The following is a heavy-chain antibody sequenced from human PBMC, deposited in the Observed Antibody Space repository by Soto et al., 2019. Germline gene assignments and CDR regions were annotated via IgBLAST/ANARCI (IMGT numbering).Heavy chain of an antibody. CDR1: GDSINNDDYY. V-gene: IGHV4-30-4*01. CDR3: ARLGNSVFGAFYGMDV. Sequence: SETLSLTCTVSGDSINNDDYYWSWVRQPPGKGLEWIGYIYYTGSTYYSPSLKSRLAISLDTSKNQFSLKLSSVTAADTAVYFCARLGNSVFGAFYGMDVWGQGTTVTVSS. D-gene: IGHD3-16*01. CDR2: IYYTGST. J-gene: IGHJ6*02.